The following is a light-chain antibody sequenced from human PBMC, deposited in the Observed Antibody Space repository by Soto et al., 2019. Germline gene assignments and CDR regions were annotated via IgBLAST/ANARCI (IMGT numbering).Light chain of an antibody. J-gene: IGLJ1*01. Sequence: QSALTQPASVSGSPGQSITISCTGTSSDVGGYNYVSWYQQHPGKAPKLMIYEVSNRPSGVSNRFSGSKSGNTASLTISGLQADDEADYYCSSYTGMTTLVFGTGTKLTVL. CDR2: EVS. CDR3: SSYTGMTTLV. V-gene: IGLV2-14*01. CDR1: SSDVGGYNY.